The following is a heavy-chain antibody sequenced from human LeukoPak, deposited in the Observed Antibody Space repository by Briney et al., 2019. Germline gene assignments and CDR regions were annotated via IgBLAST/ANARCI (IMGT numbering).Heavy chain of an antibody. V-gene: IGHV3-30-3*01. Sequence: PGGSLRLSCAASGFTFSSYAMHWVRQAPGKGLEWVAVISYDGSNKYYADSVKGRFTISRDNSKNTLYLQMNSLRAEDTAVYDCAREGNSYGYFSFVDGSEYFDYWGQGTLVTVSS. CDR3: AREGNSYGYFSFVDGSEYFDY. J-gene: IGHJ4*02. CDR2: ISYDGSNK. CDR1: GFTFSSYA. D-gene: IGHD5-18*01.